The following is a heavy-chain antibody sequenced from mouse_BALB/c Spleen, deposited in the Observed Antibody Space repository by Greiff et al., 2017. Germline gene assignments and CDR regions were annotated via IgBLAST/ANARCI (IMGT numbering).Heavy chain of an antibody. Sequence: EVKLVESGPGLVKPSQSLSLTCSVTGYSITSGYYWNWIRQFPGNKLEWMGYISYDGSNNYNPSLKNRISITRDTSKNQFFLKLNSVTTEDTATYYCARADDYDERYAMDYWGQGTSVTVSS. J-gene: IGHJ4*01. CDR2: ISYDGSN. V-gene: IGHV3-6*02. CDR1: GYSITSGYY. CDR3: ARADDYDERYAMDY. D-gene: IGHD2-4*01.